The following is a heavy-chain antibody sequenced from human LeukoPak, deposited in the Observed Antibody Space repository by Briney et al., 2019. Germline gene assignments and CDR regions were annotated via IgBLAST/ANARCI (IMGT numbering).Heavy chain of an antibody. Sequence: PSETLSLTCAVSGYSISSGYYWGWIRQPPGKGLEWIGSIYHSGSTYYNPSLKSRVTISVDTSKNQFSLKLSSVTAADTAVYYCASTAALDGYSYGYAFDYWGQGTLVTVS. CDR1: GYSISSGYY. V-gene: IGHV4-38-2*01. J-gene: IGHJ4*02. CDR2: IYHSGST. CDR3: ASTAALDGYSYGYAFDY. D-gene: IGHD5-18*01.